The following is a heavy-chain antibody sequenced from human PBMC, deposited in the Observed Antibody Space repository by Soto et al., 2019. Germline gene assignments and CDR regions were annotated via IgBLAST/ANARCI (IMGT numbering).Heavy chain of an antibody. CDR1: GATFRTNP. V-gene: IGHV1-69*01. CDR3: ARKGGGDCPGGGCFSLDF. CDR2: IVPMSGTP. J-gene: IGHJ4*02. D-gene: IGHD2-15*01. Sequence: QVQLVQSGAEVKKPGSSVKVSCKVSGATFRTNPIAWVRQAPGQGLEWMGGIVPMSGTPKYAQKFQDRVTIIADESTSNAYMGLRTLSSEDTAIYYCARKGGGDCPGGGCFSLDFWGQGTLITVSS.